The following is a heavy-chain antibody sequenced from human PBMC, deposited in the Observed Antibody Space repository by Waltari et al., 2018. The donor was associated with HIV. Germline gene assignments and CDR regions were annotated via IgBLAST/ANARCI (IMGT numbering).Heavy chain of an antibody. D-gene: IGHD3-3*01. Sequence: EVQLVESGGGLVQPGGSLRLSCAASGFTFSTYWMTWVRQAPGKGVEWLANIKQDGSEKYYADSVKGRFTVSRDNNKKSLYLQMSSLRAEDTAVYYCARDLKDYDFWSPVDVWGQGTTVTVSS. CDR2: IKQDGSEK. CDR1: GFTFSTYW. CDR3: ARDLKDYDFWSPVDV. J-gene: IGHJ6*02. V-gene: IGHV3-7*01.